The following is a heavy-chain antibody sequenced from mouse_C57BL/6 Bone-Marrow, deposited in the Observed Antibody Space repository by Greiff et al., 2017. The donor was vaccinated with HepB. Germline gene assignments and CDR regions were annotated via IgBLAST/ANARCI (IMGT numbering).Heavy chain of an antibody. CDR2: ISDGGSYT. CDR1: GFTFSSYA. V-gene: IGHV5-4*01. D-gene: IGHD2-5*01. J-gene: IGHJ3*01. CDR3: ARESNLAWFAY. Sequence: EVHLVESGGGLVKPGGSLKLSCAASGFTFSSYAMSWVRQTPEKRLEWVATISDGGSYTYYPDNVKGRFTISRDNAKNNLYLQMSHLKSEDTAMYYCARESNLAWFAYWGQGTLVTVSA.